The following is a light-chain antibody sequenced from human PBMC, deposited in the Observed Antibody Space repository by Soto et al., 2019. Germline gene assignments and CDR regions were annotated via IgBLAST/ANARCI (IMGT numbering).Light chain of an antibody. CDR2: SAS. CDR3: QQYASSPLT. V-gene: IGKV3-20*01. J-gene: IGKJ4*01. Sequence: EIVLRQSPGTLSLSPGERATLSCRASQTFSSSYLAWYQQKPGQAPRLLIYSASSRATGIPDRFSGSGSATDFTLTISRLEPEDFAVYYCQQYASSPLTFGGGTKVDIK. CDR1: QTFSSSY.